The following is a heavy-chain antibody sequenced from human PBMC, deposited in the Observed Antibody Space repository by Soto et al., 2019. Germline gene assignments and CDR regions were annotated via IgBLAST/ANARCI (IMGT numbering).Heavy chain of an antibody. CDR2: INHSGNT. Sequence: WETLSLTCAVSGGSIGTSAYYWGWIRQAPGKGLEWIGSINHSGNTYLSPSLKDRVTMSVDTSKNSFSLTLRSATAADTGFYYFSRRAPEGFDPWGQGTLVTVSS. CDR1: GGSIGTSAYY. CDR3: SRRAPEGFDP. J-gene: IGHJ5*02. V-gene: IGHV4-39*01.